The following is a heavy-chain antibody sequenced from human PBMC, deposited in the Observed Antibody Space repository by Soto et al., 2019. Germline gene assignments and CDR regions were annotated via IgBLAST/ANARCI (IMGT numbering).Heavy chain of an antibody. Sequence: QVQLVQSGAEVKKPGASVKVSCKASGYTFTSYGISWVRQAPGQGLEWMGWISAYNGNTKYAQKLQGRVTMTTDTATSKADMELRSLRSEDTAVYYCAREHNYFDYWGQGTLVTVSS. CDR1: GYTFTSYG. J-gene: IGHJ4*02. CDR2: ISAYNGNT. D-gene: IGHD2-21*01. V-gene: IGHV1-18*01. CDR3: AREHNYFDY.